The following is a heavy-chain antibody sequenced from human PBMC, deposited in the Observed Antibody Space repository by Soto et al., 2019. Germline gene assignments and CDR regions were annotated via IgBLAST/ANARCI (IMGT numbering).Heavy chain of an antibody. V-gene: IGHV3-23*01. Sequence: GGSLRLSCAASGFTFSSYAMSWVRQAPGKGLEWVSAISGSGGSTYYADSVKGRFTISRDNSKNTLYLQMNSRRAEDTAVYYCAKDVGSSSVRGAFDIWGQGTMVTVSS. J-gene: IGHJ3*02. CDR2: ISGSGGST. CDR3: AKDVGSSSVRGAFDI. CDR1: GFTFSSYA. D-gene: IGHD6-13*01.